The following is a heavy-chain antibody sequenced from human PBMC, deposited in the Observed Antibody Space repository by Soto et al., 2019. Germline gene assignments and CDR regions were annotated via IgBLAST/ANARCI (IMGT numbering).Heavy chain of an antibody. V-gene: IGHV3-23*05. D-gene: IGHD6-25*01. CDR3: ATLPRLPSVRVYYYDMDV. J-gene: IGHJ6*02. CDR2: IDGVGTST. CDR1: GFAFSSYA. Sequence: PGGSLRLSCEVSGFAFSSYAITWVRQAPGTGLEWVSSIDGVGTSTYYADSVKARFIISRDNSKKTLYLQLNSLRAEDTAIYYYATLPRLPSVRVYYYDMDVWGQGTAVTVSS.